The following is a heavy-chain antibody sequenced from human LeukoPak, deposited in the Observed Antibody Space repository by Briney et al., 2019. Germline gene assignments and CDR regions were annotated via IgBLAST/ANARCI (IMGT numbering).Heavy chain of an antibody. J-gene: IGHJ4*02. Sequence: GGSLRLSCAASGFTFSSYAMSWVRQAPGKGLEWVSAISGSGGSTYYADSVKGRFTISRDNSKNTLYLQMNSLRAEDTAVYYCARHAGNYYDSSGFDYWGQGTLVTVSS. CDR1: GFTFSSYA. V-gene: IGHV3-23*01. D-gene: IGHD3-22*01. CDR2: ISGSGGST. CDR3: ARHAGNYYDSSGFDY.